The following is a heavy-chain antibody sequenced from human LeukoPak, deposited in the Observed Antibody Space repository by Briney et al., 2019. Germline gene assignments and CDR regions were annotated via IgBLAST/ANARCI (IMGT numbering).Heavy chain of an antibody. CDR1: GYTFTIYG. D-gene: IGHD1-20*01. CDR3: ARGGRVTATGVWFDP. J-gene: IGHJ5*02. Sequence: ASVTVSFKGSGYTFTIYGINWVRQAPGQGHEWMGWISAYNGNTDYSQRLQGRVTMTTHTSTSTAYMELRSLRSDDTAVYYCARGGRVTATGVWFDPWGQGTLVTVSS. V-gene: IGHV1-18*01. CDR2: ISAYNGNT.